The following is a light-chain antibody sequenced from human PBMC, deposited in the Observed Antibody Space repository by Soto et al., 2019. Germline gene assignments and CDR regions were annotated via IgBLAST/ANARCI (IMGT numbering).Light chain of an antibody. Sequence: QSALTQPRSVSGSPGQSVTISCTGTSSDVGGYNYVSWYQQHPGKAPKVMIYDVSERPSGVPDRFSGSKSGNKASLTISGLQAEDEADYYCCSYAGSPRYVLGTGTKLTVL. CDR3: CSYAGSPRYV. CDR2: DVS. CDR1: SSDVGGYNY. J-gene: IGLJ1*01. V-gene: IGLV2-11*01.